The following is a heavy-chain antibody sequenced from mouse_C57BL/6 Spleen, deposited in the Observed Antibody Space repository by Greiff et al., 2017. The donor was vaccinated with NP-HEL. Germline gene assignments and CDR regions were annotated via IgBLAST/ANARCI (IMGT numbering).Heavy chain of an antibody. Sequence: QVQLQQPGAELVRPGSSVKLSCKASGYTFTSYWMHWVKQRPIQGLEWIGNIDPSDSETHYNQKFKDKATLTVDKSSSTAYMQLSSLTSEDSAVYNCARDSYYGSSYESWFAYGGQGTLVTVSA. CDR2: IDPSDSET. D-gene: IGHD1-1*01. CDR3: ARDSYYGSSYESWFAY. J-gene: IGHJ3*01. V-gene: IGHV1-52*01. CDR1: GYTFTSYW.